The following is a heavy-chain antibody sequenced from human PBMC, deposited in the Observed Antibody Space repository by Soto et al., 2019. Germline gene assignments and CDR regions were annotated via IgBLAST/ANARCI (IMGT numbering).Heavy chain of an antibody. CDR2: MYNTGIT. V-gene: IGHV4-59*01. CDR3: ARDLWGYCGTDCYPLDV. CDR1: GGTISRYY. J-gene: IGHJ6*02. Sequence: QVQLQESGPGLVKPSETLSLTCTVSGGTISRYYWSWIRQPPGKGLEWIGYMYNTGITVYNPSFKGRVPHSVYTSKSQISLKLKSVTAADTAVYYCARDLWGYCGTDCYPLDVWGQGATVTVSS. D-gene: IGHD2-21*02.